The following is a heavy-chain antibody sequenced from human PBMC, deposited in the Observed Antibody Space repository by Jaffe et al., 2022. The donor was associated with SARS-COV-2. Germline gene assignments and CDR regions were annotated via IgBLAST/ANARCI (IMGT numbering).Heavy chain of an antibody. Sequence: EVQLLESGGGLVQPGGSLRLSCAASGFTFSSYAMSWVRQAPGKGLEWVSAISGSGGSTYYADSVKGRFTISRDNSKNTLYLQMNSLRAEDTAVYYCAGHVVVVTAFDYWGQGTLVTVSS. CDR3: AGHVVVVTAFDY. CDR1: GFTFSSYA. V-gene: IGHV3-23*01. CDR2: ISGSGGST. D-gene: IGHD2-21*02. J-gene: IGHJ4*02.